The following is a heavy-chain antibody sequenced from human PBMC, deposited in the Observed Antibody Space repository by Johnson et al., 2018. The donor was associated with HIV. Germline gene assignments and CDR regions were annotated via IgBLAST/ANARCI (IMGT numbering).Heavy chain of an antibody. CDR1: GVTVGSNY. Sequence: VQLVESGGGVVQPGGSLRLSCAASGVTVGSNYMSWVRQAPGKGLEWVSVIYSGGSTYYADSVKGRLTISRDNSKNTLYLQMNSRRAEDTAVYYCARDGQMTLGDDAFDIWGQGTMVTGSS. D-gene: IGHD3-16*01. CDR2: IYSGGST. CDR3: ARDGQMTLGDDAFDI. V-gene: IGHV3-66*01. J-gene: IGHJ3*02.